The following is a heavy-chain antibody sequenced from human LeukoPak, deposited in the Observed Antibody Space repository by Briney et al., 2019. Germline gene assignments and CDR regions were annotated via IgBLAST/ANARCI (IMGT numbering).Heavy chain of an antibody. CDR2: ISGSGGDT. CDR1: GFSFSSHV. D-gene: IGHD3-22*01. Sequence: GGSLRLSCAASGFSFSSHVMHWVRQAPGKGLEWVSGISGSGGDTYYAHSVKGRFPISRDNSKNTLNLQMNSLRAEDTALYYCAKDQNYESSGYYGGFDYWGQGTLVTVSS. CDR3: AKDQNYESSGYYGGFDY. V-gene: IGHV3-23*01. J-gene: IGHJ4*02.